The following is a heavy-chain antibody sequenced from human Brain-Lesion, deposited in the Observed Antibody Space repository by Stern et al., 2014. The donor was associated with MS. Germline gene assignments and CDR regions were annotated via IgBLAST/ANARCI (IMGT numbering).Heavy chain of an antibody. Sequence: DQLVESGAEVKKPGASVKVSCKTSGYIFTGYYIHWVRQAPGQGLEWMAWINPHTGGTTYAQKFQGRVTMSRDTSISTAYVELSSLTSDDTAVYYCARDQRGITIFGVVTDYYYLGMDVWGQGTTVTVSS. CDR2: INPHTGGT. CDR1: GYIFTGYY. J-gene: IGHJ6*02. D-gene: IGHD3-3*01. V-gene: IGHV1-2*02. CDR3: ARDQRGITIFGVVTDYYYLGMDV.